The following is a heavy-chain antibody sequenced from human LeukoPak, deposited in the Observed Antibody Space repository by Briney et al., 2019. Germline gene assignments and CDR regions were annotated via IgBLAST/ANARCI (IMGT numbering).Heavy chain of an antibody. J-gene: IGHJ4*02. V-gene: IGHV3-30*18. CDR1: GFTFSSYG. Sequence: PGGSLRLSCAASGFTFSSYGMRWVRQAPGKGLEWVAVISYDGSNKYYADSVKGRFTISRDNSKNTLYLQMNSLRAEDTAVYYCAKDIRSIAVAGNFDYWGQGTLVTVSS. D-gene: IGHD6-19*01. CDR3: AKDIRSIAVAGNFDY. CDR2: ISYDGSNK.